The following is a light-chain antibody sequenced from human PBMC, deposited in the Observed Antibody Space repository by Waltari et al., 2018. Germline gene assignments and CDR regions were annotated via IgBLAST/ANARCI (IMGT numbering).Light chain of an antibody. CDR2: EGS. V-gene: IGLV2-23*01. CDR1: SSDVGNYNL. Sequence: QSALTQPASVSGSPGQSITISCTGTSSDVGNYNLVSWYQQHPGKAPKVMIYEGSKRASGVSNRFSGPKAGNTAFLTSTGLQAEDEAEYYCCSYAGRDTWVFGGGTKLTVL. CDR3: CSYAGRDTWV. J-gene: IGLJ3*02.